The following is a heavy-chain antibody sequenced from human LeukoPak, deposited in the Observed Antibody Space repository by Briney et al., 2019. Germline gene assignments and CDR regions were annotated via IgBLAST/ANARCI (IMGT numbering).Heavy chain of an antibody. V-gene: IGHV3-66*01. CDR2: IYSGGST. CDR1: GXTVSSNY. CDR3: ARDAIAVAGTSCN. D-gene: IGHD6-19*01. J-gene: IGHJ4*02. Sequence: PGGSLRLSCAASGXTVSSNYMSWVRQAPGKGLEWVSVIYSGGSTYYADSVKGRFTISRDNSKNTLYLQMNSLRAEDTAVYYCARDAIAVAGTSCNWGQGTLVTVSS.